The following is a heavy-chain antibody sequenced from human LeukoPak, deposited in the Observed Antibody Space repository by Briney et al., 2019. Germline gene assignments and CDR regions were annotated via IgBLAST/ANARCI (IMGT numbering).Heavy chain of an antibody. CDR3: ATIVAAAARGFFGY. CDR1: GGSISSSSYY. CDR2: IYYSGST. D-gene: IGHD6-13*01. Sequence: PSETLSLTCTVSGGSISSSSYYWGWIRQPPGQGLEYIGSIYYSGSTYYNPSLKSRVTMAVDTSKNQFSLKLSSVTAADTAVYYCATIVAAAARGFFGYWVQGTLVTVSS. V-gene: IGHV4-39*01. J-gene: IGHJ4*02.